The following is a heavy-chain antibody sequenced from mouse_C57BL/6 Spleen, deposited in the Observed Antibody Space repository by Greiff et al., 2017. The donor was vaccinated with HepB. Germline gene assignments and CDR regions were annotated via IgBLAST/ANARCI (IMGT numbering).Heavy chain of an antibody. CDR3: ARGFITTVVAYWYFDV. Sequence: VQLQQPGAELVKPGASVKMSCKASGYTFTSYWITWVKQRPGQGLEWIGDIYPGSGSTNYNEKFKSKATLTVDTSSSTAYMQLSSLTSEDSAVYYCARGFITTVVAYWYFDVWGTGTTVTVSS. D-gene: IGHD1-1*01. CDR2: IYPGSGST. CDR1: GYTFTSYW. J-gene: IGHJ1*03. V-gene: IGHV1-55*01.